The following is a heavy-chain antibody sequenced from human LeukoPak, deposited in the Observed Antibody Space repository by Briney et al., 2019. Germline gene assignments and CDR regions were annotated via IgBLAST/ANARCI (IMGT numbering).Heavy chain of an antibody. D-gene: IGHD1-20*01. J-gene: IGHJ6*02. Sequence: ASVKVSCKASGYTFTGYYMHWVRQAPGQGLEWMGWINPNSGGTNYAQKFQGRVTMTRDTSISTAYMELSSLRSEDTAVYYCAASWYNWNDVYYYYGMDVWGQGTTVTVSS. CDR1: GYTFTGYY. CDR3: AASWYNWNDVYYYYGMDV. CDR2: INPNSGGT. V-gene: IGHV1-2*02.